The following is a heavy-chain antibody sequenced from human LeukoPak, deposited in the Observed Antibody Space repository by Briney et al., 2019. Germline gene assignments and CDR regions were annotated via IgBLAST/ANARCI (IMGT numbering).Heavy chain of an antibody. CDR1: GDSISSSSYF. CDR3: ASTYYYDKSDY. D-gene: IGHD3-22*01. V-gene: IGHV4-39*07. Sequence: SETLSLTCAVSGDSISSSSYFWGWIRQPPGKGLEWIGSIYHSGSTYYNPSLKSRVTISVDTSKNQFSLKLSSVTAADTAVYYCASTYYYDKSDYWGQGTLVTVSS. CDR2: IYHSGST. J-gene: IGHJ4*02.